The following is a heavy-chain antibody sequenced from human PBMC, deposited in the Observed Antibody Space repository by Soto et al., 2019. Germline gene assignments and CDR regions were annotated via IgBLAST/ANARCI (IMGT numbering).Heavy chain of an antibody. CDR3: ARDDNYDFWSGYSDLLGYYYGMDV. V-gene: IGHV3-48*01. CDR1: GFTFSSYS. J-gene: IGHJ6*02. D-gene: IGHD3-3*01. CDR2: ISSSSSTI. Sequence: PGGSLRLSCAASGFTFSSYSMNWVSQAPGKGLEWVSYISSSSSTIYYADSVKGRFTISRDNSKNTLYLQMNSLRAEDTAVYYCARDDNYDFWSGYSDLLGYYYGMDVWGQGTTVTVSS.